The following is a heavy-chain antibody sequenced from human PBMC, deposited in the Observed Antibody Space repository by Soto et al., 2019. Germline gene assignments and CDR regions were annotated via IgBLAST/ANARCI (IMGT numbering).Heavy chain of an antibody. V-gene: IGHV4-34*01. D-gene: IGHD6-13*01. J-gene: IGHJ5*02. CDR3: ARPKIGTAAAGYDL. Sequence: SETLSLTCAVYGGSFSGYYWSWIRQPPGKGLEWIGEINHSGSTNYNPSLKSRVTISVDTSKNQFSLKLNSVTAADTAVYYCARPKIGTAAAGYDLWGQGTLVTVSS. CDR2: INHSGST. CDR1: GGSFSGYY.